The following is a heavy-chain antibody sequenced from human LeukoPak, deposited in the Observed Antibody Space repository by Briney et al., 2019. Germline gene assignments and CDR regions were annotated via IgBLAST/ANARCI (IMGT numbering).Heavy chain of an antibody. V-gene: IGHV4-4*09. CDR1: GGPIGNYY. CDR3: ARLGHYGSGSYYYAFDI. J-gene: IGHJ3*02. CDR2: IYNSGST. D-gene: IGHD3-10*01. Sequence: PSETLSLTCTISGGPIGNYYWSWVRQPPGKGLEWIGYIYNSGSTNYNPSLKSRVTISIDTSKNQFSLKLSSVTAADTAVYYCARLGHYGSGSYYYAFDIWGQGTMATVSS.